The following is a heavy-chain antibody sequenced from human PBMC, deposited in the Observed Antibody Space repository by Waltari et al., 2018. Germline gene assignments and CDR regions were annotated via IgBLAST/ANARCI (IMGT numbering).Heavy chain of an antibody. V-gene: IGHV3-21*05. Sequence: EVQLVESGGGVVKPGGSLRLSCAASGFTFSSYNMNWVRQAPGKGLDGVSIISYSSSYIYYADSVKGRFTVSRDNAKSSLYLQMNSLRAEDTAVYYCARDHEYGGKADYWGQGTLVTISS. J-gene: IGHJ4*02. CDR2: ISYSSSYI. D-gene: IGHD4-17*01. CDR3: ARDHEYGGKADY. CDR1: GFTFSSYN.